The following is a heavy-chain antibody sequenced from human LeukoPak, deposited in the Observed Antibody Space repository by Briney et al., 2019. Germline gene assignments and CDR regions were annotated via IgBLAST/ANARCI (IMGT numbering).Heavy chain of an antibody. CDR1: GFTFSSYS. D-gene: IGHD3-10*01. CDR3: TKKLNRGTSQNRVFDY. J-gene: IGHJ4*02. Sequence: GGSLRLSCAASGFTFSSYSMNWVRQAPGKGLEWVSVISASGDTTSYADSVKGRFTISRDNSKNTLYLQMNSLRAEDTAVYYCTKKLNRGTSQNRVFDYWGQGTLVTVSS. V-gene: IGHV3-23*01. CDR2: ISASGDTT.